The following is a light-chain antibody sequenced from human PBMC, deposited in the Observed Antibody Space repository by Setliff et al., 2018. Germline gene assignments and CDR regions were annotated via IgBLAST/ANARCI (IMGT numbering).Light chain of an antibody. V-gene: IGLV1-44*01. Sequence: PPSASGTPGQLVTISCSGSSSNIGRRTVNWYQQVPGMAPKLLIYSQNQRPSGVPDRFSASKSGTSASLAISGLQSDDEADYYCSAWDDSLNACVFGTGTRSPS. CDR3: SAWDDSLNACV. CDR1: SSNIGRRT. CDR2: SQN. J-gene: IGLJ1*01.